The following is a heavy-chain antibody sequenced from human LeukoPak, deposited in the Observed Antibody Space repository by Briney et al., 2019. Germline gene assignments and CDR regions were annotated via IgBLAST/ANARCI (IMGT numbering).Heavy chain of an antibody. CDR3: ACDSFRVGCTGFHY. V-gene: IGHV1-8*01. Sequence: ASVKLSCKSSGSTFTSCSINWVRHANGQGLEWKGWINPNSGNTGYAQKFQGRGTMTRNTSIGTAYMDLSILSSRDKDAYSFACDSFRVGCTGFHYWGQGTRDTVSS. CDR2: INPNSGNT. D-gene: IGHD2-8*02. J-gene: IGHJ4*02. CDR1: GSTFTSCS.